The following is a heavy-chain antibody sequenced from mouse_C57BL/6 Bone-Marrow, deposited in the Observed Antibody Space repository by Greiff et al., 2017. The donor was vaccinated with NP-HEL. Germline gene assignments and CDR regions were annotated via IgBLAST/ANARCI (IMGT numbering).Heavy chain of an antibody. V-gene: IGHV14-4*01. CDR1: GFNIKDDY. D-gene: IGHD1-1*01. J-gene: IGHJ3*01. CDR2: IDPENGDT. CDR3: TTTPHYGSSSFAY. Sequence: EVQVVESGAELVRPGASVKLSCTASGFNIKDDYMHWVKQRPEQGLEWIGWIDPENGDTEYASKFQGKATITADTSSNTAYLQLSSLTSEDTAVYYCTTTPHYGSSSFAYWGQGTLVTVSA.